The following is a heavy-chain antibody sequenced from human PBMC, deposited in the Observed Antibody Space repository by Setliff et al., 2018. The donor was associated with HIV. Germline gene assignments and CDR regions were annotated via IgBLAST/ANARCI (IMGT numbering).Heavy chain of an antibody. J-gene: IGHJ4*02. Sequence: TSETLSLTCTVSGYSISSRYYWGWIRQSPGKGLEWIGSIYHSGSTQYNPSLKSRVTISVDTPKNQFSLKLSSATAADTAVYYCASSPAWRSDYGLHTFDYWGQGTLVTVSS. CDR1: GYSISSRYY. D-gene: IGHD4-17*01. V-gene: IGHV4-38-2*02. CDR2: IYHSGST. CDR3: ASSPAWRSDYGLHTFDY.